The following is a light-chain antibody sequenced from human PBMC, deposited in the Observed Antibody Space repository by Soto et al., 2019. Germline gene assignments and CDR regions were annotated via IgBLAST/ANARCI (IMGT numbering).Light chain of an antibody. V-gene: IGLV2-23*02. CDR1: SSDVGSYDR. CDR3: CSSVGGPIWV. J-gene: IGLJ3*02. Sequence: QSALTQPASVSGSPGQSITISCTGTSSDVGSYDRVSWYQKHPGKAPTLIIYEVNKRPSGVSNRFSGSKSGNMASLTISGLQAEDEAAYYCCSSVGGPIWVFGGGTKLTVL. CDR2: EVN.